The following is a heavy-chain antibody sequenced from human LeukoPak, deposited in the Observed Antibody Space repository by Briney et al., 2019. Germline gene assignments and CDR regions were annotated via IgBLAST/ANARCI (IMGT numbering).Heavy chain of an antibody. CDR2: IKQDGSEK. J-gene: IGHJ6*02. Sequence: GGSLRLSCAASGFTFISYWMSWVRQAPGKGLEWVANIKQDGSEKYYVDSVKGRFTISRDNAKNSLFLQMNSLRAEDTAVYYCARVDCSSTSCHDFYYYGMDVWGQGTTVTVSS. CDR3: ARVDCSSTSCHDFYYYGMDV. V-gene: IGHV3-7*01. CDR1: GFTFISYW. D-gene: IGHD2-2*01.